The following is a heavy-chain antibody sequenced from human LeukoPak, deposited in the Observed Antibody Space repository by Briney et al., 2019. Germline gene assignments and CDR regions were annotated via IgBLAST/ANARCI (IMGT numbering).Heavy chain of an antibody. V-gene: IGHV3-23*01. J-gene: IGHJ4*02. Sequence: QPGGSLRLSCAASGFTFTNYGMSWVRQAPGKGLEWVSSIGGSGVTTYYADSVKGWFTISRDNSKNTLSLQMNSLRGEDTALYYCAKLSSSGSDYWGQGTLVTVSS. CDR1: GFTFTNYG. CDR3: AKLSSSGSDY. CDR2: IGGSGVTT. D-gene: IGHD3-22*01.